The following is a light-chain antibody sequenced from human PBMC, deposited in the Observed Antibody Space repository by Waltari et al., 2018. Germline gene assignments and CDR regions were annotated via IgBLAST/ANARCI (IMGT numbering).Light chain of an antibody. CDR2: DVT. CDR3: CTYAGSSTYA. J-gene: IGLJ1*01. Sequence: QSALTQPASVSGSPGQSPTISCTGTSNDVGYYLLGSWYQQHPGKDPKLIIYDVTKRPSGVSDRFSGSKSGNTAFLTISGLQAEDEADYHCCTYAGSSTYAFGTGTTVSVL. CDR1: SNDVGYYLL. V-gene: IGLV2-23*02.